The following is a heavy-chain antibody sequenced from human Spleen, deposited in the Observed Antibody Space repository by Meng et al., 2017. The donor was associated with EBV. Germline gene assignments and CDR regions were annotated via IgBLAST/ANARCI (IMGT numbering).Heavy chain of an antibody. CDR3: AREGGSYGLYDS. CDR1: GFPFDDYA. Sequence: VQLVEVGWGLVRPGGSLSLSWAASGFPFDDYAMSWVRQAPGKGLEWVSDINWNGGSTNYADSVKGRFIISRDNAKNSLYLQMSSLRAEDTALYHCAREGGSYGLYDSWGQGTLVTVSS. D-gene: IGHD1-26*01. CDR2: INWNGGST. J-gene: IGHJ4*02. V-gene: IGHV3-20*01.